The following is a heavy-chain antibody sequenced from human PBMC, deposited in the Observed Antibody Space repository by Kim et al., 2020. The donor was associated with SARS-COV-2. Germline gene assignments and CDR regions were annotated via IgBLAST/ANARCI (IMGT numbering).Heavy chain of an antibody. J-gene: IGHJ6*02. D-gene: IGHD3-3*01. Sequence: SVKVSCKASGGTFSSYAISWVRQAPGQGLEWMGGIIPIFGTANYAQKFQGRVTITADESTSTAYMELSSLRSEDTAVYYCARDRSRFLEWLTPIHYYYYGMDVWGQGTTVTVSS. CDR1: GGTFSSYA. CDR2: IIPIFGTA. CDR3: ARDRSRFLEWLTPIHYYYYGMDV. V-gene: IGHV1-69*13.